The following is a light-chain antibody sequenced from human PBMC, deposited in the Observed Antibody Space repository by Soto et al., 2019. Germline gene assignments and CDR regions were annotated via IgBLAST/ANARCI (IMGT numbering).Light chain of an antibody. CDR1: QSISGW. CDR3: QQYNSYWT. CDR2: KAS. V-gene: IGKV1-5*03. Sequence: DIQMTQSPSALSASVGDRVTITCRASQSISGWLAWYQQKPGQAPKLLIYKASSLETGVPSRFSGSGSGTEFTLTISTLQPDDFATYYCQQYNSYWTFGQGTKVDIK. J-gene: IGKJ1*01.